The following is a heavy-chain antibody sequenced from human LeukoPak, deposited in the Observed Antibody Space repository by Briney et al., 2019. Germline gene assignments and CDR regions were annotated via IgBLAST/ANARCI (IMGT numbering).Heavy chain of an antibody. CDR2: INHSGST. D-gene: IGHD2-2*01. Sequence: PSETLSLTCTVSGGSISSYYWSWIRQPPGKGLEWIGEINHSGSTNYNPSLKSRVTISVDTSKNQFSLKLSSVTAADTAVYYCASRYCSSTSCFTLNWFDPWGQGTLVTVSS. CDR1: GGSISSYY. J-gene: IGHJ5*02. CDR3: ASRYCSSTSCFTLNWFDP. V-gene: IGHV4-34*01.